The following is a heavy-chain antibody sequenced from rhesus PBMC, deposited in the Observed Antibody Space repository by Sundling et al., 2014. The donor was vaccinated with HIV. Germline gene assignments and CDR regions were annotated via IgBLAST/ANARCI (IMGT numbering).Heavy chain of an antibody. CDR1: GGSISSNY. CDR3: ARLREYFEF. CDR2: IYGSGSST. V-gene: IGHV4-169*01. J-gene: IGHJ1*01. Sequence: QVQLQESGPGLVKPSETLSLTCAVSGGSISSNYWSWIRQAPGKGLEWIGYIYGSGSSTNYNPSLKSRVTLSVDTSKNQFSLKLSSVTAADTAVYYCARLREYFEFWGQGALVTVSS.